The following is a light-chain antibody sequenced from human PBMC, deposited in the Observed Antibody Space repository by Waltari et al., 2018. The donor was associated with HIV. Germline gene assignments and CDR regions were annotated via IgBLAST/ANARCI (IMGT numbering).Light chain of an antibody. CDR3: AAWDDSLNGAV. J-gene: IGLJ3*02. Sequence: QSVLTQPPSASGTPGQRVTISCSGSSSNIGSNIVNWYQQLPGTAPKLLIYRNTQRPSGVPDRCPGSKSGTSASLAISGLQSEDDADYYCAAWDDSLNGAVFGGGTKLTVL. CDR2: RNT. V-gene: IGLV1-44*01. CDR1: SSNIGSNI.